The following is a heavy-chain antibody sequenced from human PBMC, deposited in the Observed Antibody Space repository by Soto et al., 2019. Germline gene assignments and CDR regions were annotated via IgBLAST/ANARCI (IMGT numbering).Heavy chain of an antibody. D-gene: IGHD6-25*01. CDR3: VRVGYYYYFYDMDV. CDR2: IYESGNT. CDR1: GGSISNHY. Sequence: XETLSLTCTVSGGSISNHYWTWIRQPPGKGLEWIGYIYESGNTKYNPSLKSRVTISLDPSRKQFSLKLSSVTAADTAVYFCVRVGYYYYFYDMDVWGQGTTVTVSS. J-gene: IGHJ6*02. V-gene: IGHV4-59*11.